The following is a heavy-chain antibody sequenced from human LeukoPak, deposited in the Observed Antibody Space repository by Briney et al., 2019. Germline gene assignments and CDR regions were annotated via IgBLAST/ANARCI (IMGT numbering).Heavy chain of an antibody. D-gene: IGHD1-14*01. CDR2: IYYSGST. V-gene: IGHV4-59*01. CDR3: ARMVSGV. J-gene: IGHJ6*04. CDR1: ASAISRYY. Sequence: KTSETLSLTCTVSASAISRYYWSWIRQSPGKGLEWIAYIYYSGSTYYNPSLKSRVTMSADTSKNQFSLKLSSVTAADTAVYYCARMVSGVWGKGTTVTVSS.